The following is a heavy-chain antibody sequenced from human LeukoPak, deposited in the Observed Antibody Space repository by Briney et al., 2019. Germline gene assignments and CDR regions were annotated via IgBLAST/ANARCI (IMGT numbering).Heavy chain of an antibody. J-gene: IGHJ4*02. Sequence: LSGGSLRLSCAASGFTFSSYWMNWVRHAPGKGLVWVSRIASDGSSTTYADSVKGRFSISRDNAKNTLYLQMNSLRVEDTAVYYCARGRPHGNDYWGQGTLVTVSS. CDR1: GFTFSSYW. CDR3: ARGRPHGNDY. V-gene: IGHV3-74*01. D-gene: IGHD4-23*01. CDR2: IASDGSST.